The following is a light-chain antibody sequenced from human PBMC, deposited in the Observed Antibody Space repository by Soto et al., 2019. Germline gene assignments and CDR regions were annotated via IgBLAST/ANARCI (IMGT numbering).Light chain of an antibody. V-gene: IGLV7-43*01. Sequence: QTVLNQEPSLTVSPGGTVTLTCASSTGAVTSGNYPSWFQQRPGQAPRTLIYTTNSKHSWTPARFSGSLLGDKAALTLSGVQPEDEADYYCLLYYGGAQLVFGGGTKLTVL. CDR2: TTN. J-gene: IGLJ3*02. CDR3: LLYYGGAQLV. CDR1: TGAVTSGNY.